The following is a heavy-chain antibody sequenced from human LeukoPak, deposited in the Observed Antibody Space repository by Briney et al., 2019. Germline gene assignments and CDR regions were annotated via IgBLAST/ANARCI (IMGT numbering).Heavy chain of an antibody. D-gene: IGHD3-10*01. CDR3: AKEMCRYGSGPCGFDY. V-gene: IGHV3-43*02. CDR1: GCTFDDYA. CDR2: ISGDGGST. Sequence: PGGSLRLSCAASGCTFDDYAMHWVRQAPGKGLEWVSLISGDGGSTYYADSVKGGFTISRDNSKHSLYLQMNSLRTEDTALYYCAKEMCRYGSGPCGFDYWGQGTLVTVSS. J-gene: IGHJ4*02.